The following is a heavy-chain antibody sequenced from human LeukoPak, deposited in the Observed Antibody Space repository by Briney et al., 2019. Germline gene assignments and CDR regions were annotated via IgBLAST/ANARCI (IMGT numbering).Heavy chain of an antibody. V-gene: IGHV4-39*01. D-gene: IGHD4-11*01. J-gene: IGHJ5*02. Sequence: SETLSLTCTVSGGSISSSSYYWGWIRQPPGKGLEWIGSIYYSGSTYYNPSLKSRVTISVDTSKNQFSLKLSSVTAADTAVYYCARLGGSIHSNYEVIRWFDPWGQGTLVTVSS. CDR3: ARLGGSIHSNYEVIRWFDP. CDR2: IYYSGST. CDR1: GGSISSSSYY.